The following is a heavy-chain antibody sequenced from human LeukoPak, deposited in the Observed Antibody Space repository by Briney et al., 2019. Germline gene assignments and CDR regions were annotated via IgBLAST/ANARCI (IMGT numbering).Heavy chain of an antibody. D-gene: IGHD7-27*01. CDR2: IYSGGST. V-gene: IGHV3-53*01. Sequence: GGSLRLSSVVSGFTVSSNYMSWVRQAPGKGLEWGSIIYSGGSTYYADSVKGRFTISRDNSKNTVYLQMNSLRAEDTAVYYCARANSATIPGVDPWGQGTLVTVSS. J-gene: IGHJ5*02. CDR3: ARANSATIPGVDP. CDR1: GFTVSSNY.